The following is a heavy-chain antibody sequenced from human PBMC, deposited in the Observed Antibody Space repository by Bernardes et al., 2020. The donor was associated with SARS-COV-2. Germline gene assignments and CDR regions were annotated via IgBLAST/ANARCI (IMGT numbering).Heavy chain of an antibody. CDR1: GGSFSDYQ. Sequence: SETLSLTCAVHGGSFSDYQWSWIRQPPGKGLEWIGEINHSGSTNYNPSLKSRVTISVDTSKNQFSLKLSSVTAADTAVYYCASPFFYVRGWFDPWGQRTLVTVSS. CDR3: ASPFFYVRGWFDP. CDR2: INHSGST. J-gene: IGHJ5*02. V-gene: IGHV4-34*01. D-gene: IGHD3-10*02.